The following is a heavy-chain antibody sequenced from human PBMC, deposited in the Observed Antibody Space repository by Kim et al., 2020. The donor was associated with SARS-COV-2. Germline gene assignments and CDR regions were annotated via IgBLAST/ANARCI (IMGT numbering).Heavy chain of an antibody. CDR1: GFTLRGHY. CDR2: IYAGGTA. J-gene: IGHJ4*02. Sequence: GGSLRLSCAASGFTLRGHYISWVRQAPGQGLEWVSVIYAGGTAYYADSVKGRFTISRDTSKNSVYLQMDSLRAEDTAVYYCARGHSGNGNFDYWGQGTLV. D-gene: IGHD1-26*01. V-gene: IGHV3-66*01. CDR3: ARGHSGNGNFDY.